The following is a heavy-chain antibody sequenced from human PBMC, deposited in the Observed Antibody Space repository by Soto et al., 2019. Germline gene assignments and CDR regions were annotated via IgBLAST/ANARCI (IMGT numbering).Heavy chain of an antibody. CDR1: GGTFSSYA. CDR2: IIPIFGIA. J-gene: IGHJ6*02. D-gene: IGHD5-18*01. V-gene: IGHV1-69*13. CDR3: ARDRGYSYGTNYYYYGMDV. Sequence: SVKVSCKASGGTFSSYAISWVRQAPGQGLEWMGGIIPIFGIANYAQKFQGRVTITADESTSTAYMELSSLRSEDTAVYYCARDRGYSYGTNYYYYGMDVWGQGTTVTVSS.